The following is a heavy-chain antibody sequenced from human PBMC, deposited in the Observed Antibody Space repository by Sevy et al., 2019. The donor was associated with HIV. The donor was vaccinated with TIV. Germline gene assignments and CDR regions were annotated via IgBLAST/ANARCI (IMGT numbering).Heavy chain of an antibody. CDR2: ITDTGGDT. Sequence: GGSLRLSCAASGFTFSSYAMTWVRQAPGKGLEWGSSITDTGGDTYYADSVKGRFIVSRDNSKNTLDLQMSSLRADDPAVYYCANEGSGDLLWLGEPPYYCDFWGQGTLVTVSS. V-gene: IGHV3-23*01. J-gene: IGHJ4*02. CDR3: ANEGSGDLLWLGEPPYYCDF. CDR1: GFTFSSYA. D-gene: IGHD3-10*01.